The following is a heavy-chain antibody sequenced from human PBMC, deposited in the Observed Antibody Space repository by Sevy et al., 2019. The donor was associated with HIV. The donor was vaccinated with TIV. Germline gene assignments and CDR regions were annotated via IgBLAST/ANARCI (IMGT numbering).Heavy chain of an antibody. Sequence: ASVKVSCKASGYTFTSYYMHWVRQAPGQGLEWMGIINPSGGSTSYAQKFQGRVTMTRDTSRSTVYMELSSLRSEDTAVYYCARGYCSSTSCYTGWFDPWGQGTLVTVSS. CDR1: GYTFTSYY. CDR3: ARGYCSSTSCYTGWFDP. D-gene: IGHD2-2*02. CDR2: INPSGGST. J-gene: IGHJ5*02. V-gene: IGHV1-46*01.